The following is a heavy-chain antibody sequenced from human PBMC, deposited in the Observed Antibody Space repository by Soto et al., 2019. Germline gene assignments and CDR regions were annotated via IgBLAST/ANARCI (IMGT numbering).Heavy chain of an antibody. CDR1: GFTFSSYA. CDR2: ISYDGSNK. CDR3: ATREGAPRPNYFDS. V-gene: IGHV3-30-3*01. J-gene: IGHJ4*02. D-gene: IGHD6-6*01. Sequence: GGSLRLSCAASGFTFSSYAMHWVRQAPGKGLEWVAVISYDGSNKYYADSVKGRFTISRDNSKNTLYLQMNSLRAEDTAVYYWATREGAPRPNYFDSGGQEPLPTVPS.